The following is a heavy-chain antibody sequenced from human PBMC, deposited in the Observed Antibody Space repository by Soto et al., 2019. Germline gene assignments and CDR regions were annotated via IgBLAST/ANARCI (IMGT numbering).Heavy chain of an antibody. CDR3: ARERRVRPLRFLVRGEFDP. Sequence: PGGSLRLSCAASGFTFSDYYMSWIRQAPGKGLEWVSYISSSGSTIYYADSVKGRFTISRDNAKNSLYLQMNSLRAEDTAVYYCARERRVRPLRFLVRGEFDPWGQGTLVTVSS. V-gene: IGHV3-11*01. J-gene: IGHJ5*02. CDR1: GFTFSDYY. CDR2: ISSSGSTI. D-gene: IGHD3-3*01.